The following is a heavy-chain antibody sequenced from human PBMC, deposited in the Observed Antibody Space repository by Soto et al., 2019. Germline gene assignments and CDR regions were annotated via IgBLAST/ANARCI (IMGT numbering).Heavy chain of an antibody. J-gene: IGHJ4*02. Sequence: PWETLSLTCTVSGGSVSSGDYFWSWIRQPPGKGLEWIGYIYDSGSSYYNPSLKSRVTMSVDTSKNQFSLKLRSVTAADTAMYYCAREKGYISGPKNFDSWGQGTLVTVSS. CDR1: GGSVSSGDYF. CDR3: AREKGYISGPKNFDS. D-gene: IGHD5-12*01. V-gene: IGHV4-30-4*01. CDR2: IYDSGSS.